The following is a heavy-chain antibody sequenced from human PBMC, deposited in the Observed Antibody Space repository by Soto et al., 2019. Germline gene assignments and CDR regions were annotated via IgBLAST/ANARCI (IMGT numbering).Heavy chain of an antibody. Sequence: GGSLRLSCAASGFTFSSYGMHWVRQAPGKGLEWVSAISGSGGSTYYADSVKGRFTISRDNSKNTLYLQMNSLRAEDTAVYYCAKDEGGLGYFDYWGQGTLVTVSS. CDR2: ISGSGGST. D-gene: IGHD3-16*01. CDR1: GFTFSSYG. J-gene: IGHJ4*02. CDR3: AKDEGGLGYFDY. V-gene: IGHV3-23*01.